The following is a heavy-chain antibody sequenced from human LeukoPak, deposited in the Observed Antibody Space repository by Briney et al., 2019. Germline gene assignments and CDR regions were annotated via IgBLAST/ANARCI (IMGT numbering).Heavy chain of an antibody. D-gene: IGHD3-22*01. CDR3: ARFEPDSSGYYTLDY. CDR2: INHSGST. J-gene: IGHJ4*02. Sequence: SETLSLTCAVYGGSFSGYYWSWIHQPPGKGLEWIGEINHSGSTNYNPSLKSRVTISVDTSKNQFSLKLSSVTAADTAVYYCARFEPDSSGYYTLDYWGQGTLVTVSS. CDR1: GGSFSGYY. V-gene: IGHV4-34*01.